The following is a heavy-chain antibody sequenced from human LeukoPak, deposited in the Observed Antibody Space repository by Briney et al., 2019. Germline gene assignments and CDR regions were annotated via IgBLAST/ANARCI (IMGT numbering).Heavy chain of an antibody. V-gene: IGHV4-59*01. CDR2: IYYSGST. Sequence: SETLSLTCTVSGGSISSYYWSWIRQPPGKGLEWIGYIYYSGSTNYNPSLKSRVTISVDTSKNQFSLKLSSVTAADTAVYYCARGYSYVSYYFVYWGQGTLVTVSS. CDR3: ARGYSYVSYYFVY. D-gene: IGHD5-18*01. CDR1: GGSISSYY. J-gene: IGHJ4*02.